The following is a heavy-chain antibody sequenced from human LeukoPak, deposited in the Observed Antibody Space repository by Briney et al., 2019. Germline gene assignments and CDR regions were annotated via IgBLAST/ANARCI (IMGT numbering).Heavy chain of an antibody. V-gene: IGHV4-38-2*01. CDR2: IYHSGST. D-gene: IGHD6-19*01. Sequence: PSETLSLTRAVSGYSISSGYYWGWIRQPPGKGLEWIGSIYHSGSTYYNPSLKSRVTISVDTSKNQFSLKLSSVTAADTAVYYCARVGSGWYSYYFDYWGQGTLVTVSS. CDR3: ARVGSGWYSYYFDY. J-gene: IGHJ4*02. CDR1: GYSISSGYY.